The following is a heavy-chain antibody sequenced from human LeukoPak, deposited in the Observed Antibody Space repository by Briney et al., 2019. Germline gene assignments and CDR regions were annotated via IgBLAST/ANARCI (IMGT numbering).Heavy chain of an antibody. CDR3: AKAYESSGYYSHFDY. Sequence: GGSLRLSCAASGFTFSSYSMNWVRQAPGKGLQWVSAISGSAGSTYYADSVKGRFTISRDNSKNTLYLQMNSLRAEDTAVYYCAKAYESSGYYSHFDYWGQGTLVTVSS. CDR1: GFTFSSYS. D-gene: IGHD3-22*01. CDR2: ISGSAGST. J-gene: IGHJ4*02. V-gene: IGHV3-23*01.